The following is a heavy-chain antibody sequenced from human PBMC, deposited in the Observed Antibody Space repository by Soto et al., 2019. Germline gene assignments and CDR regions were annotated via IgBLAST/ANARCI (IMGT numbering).Heavy chain of an antibody. Sequence: EVQLVESGGGLVKPGGSLRLSCAASGFTFSSYSMNWVRQAPGKGLEWVSSISSSSSYIYYADSVKGRFTISRDNAKNSLYLQMNGLRAEDTAVYYCASQYSSSPDYLGQGTLVTVSS. D-gene: IGHD6-6*01. CDR1: GFTFSSYS. V-gene: IGHV3-21*01. CDR2: ISSSSSYI. CDR3: ASQYSSSPDY. J-gene: IGHJ4*02.